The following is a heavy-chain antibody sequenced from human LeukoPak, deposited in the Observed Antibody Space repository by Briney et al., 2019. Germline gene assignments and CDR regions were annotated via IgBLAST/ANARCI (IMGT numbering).Heavy chain of an antibody. V-gene: IGHV3-21*05. CDR2: INTDSSDI. CDR1: GFTFSRFA. Sequence: GGSLRLSCAAFGFTFSRFAMNWVRQAPGKGLEWISYINTDSSDIHYADSVKGRFTISSDNARNTLFLQLSSLRAEDSAVYYCARDTFQPGLIDSWGQGTLVTVSS. J-gene: IGHJ4*02. CDR3: ARDTFQPGLIDS. D-gene: IGHD2-2*01.